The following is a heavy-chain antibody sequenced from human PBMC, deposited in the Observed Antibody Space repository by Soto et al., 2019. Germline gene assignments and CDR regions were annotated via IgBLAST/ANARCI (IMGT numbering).Heavy chain of an antibody. CDR3: ARSYGDLRDY. CDR1: GGSIGTYF. V-gene: IGHV4-59*08. Sequence: QVQLQESGPGLVKPSETLSLNCSVSGGSIGTYFWGWIRQPPGKGLEWIGHIYYSGSTSYNPSLMSRVTISLDTSKNQFSLRLRSVSAADTAVYYCARSYGDLRDYWGQGTLVTVSS. CDR2: IYYSGST. J-gene: IGHJ4*02. D-gene: IGHD4-17*01.